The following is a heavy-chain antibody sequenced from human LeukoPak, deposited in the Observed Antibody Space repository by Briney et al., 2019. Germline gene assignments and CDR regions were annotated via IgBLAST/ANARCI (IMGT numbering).Heavy chain of an antibody. V-gene: IGHV1-46*01. CDR1: GYTFTSYH. D-gene: IGHD2-8*01. J-gene: IGHJ4*02. CDR2: INLSGGST. CDR3: ARDYVDDIPMIKDY. Sequence: ASVKVSCKASGYTFTSYHLHWVRQAPGQGLEWMGKINLSGGSTTYAQKFQGRVTMTRDTSTSTVYMELSSLRSEDTAVYYCARDYVDDIPMIKDYWGQGTLVTVSS.